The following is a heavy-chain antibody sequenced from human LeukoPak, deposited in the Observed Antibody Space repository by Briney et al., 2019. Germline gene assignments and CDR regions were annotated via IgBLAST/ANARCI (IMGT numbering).Heavy chain of an antibody. Sequence: SQTLSLTCTVSGGSISSYYWSWIRQPAGKGLEWIGRIYTSGSTNYNPSLKSRVTISVDTSKNQFSLKLSSVTAADTAVYYCARGPGYSSGWFSAFDIWGQGTMVTVSS. CDR2: IYTSGST. V-gene: IGHV4-4*07. D-gene: IGHD6-19*01. CDR1: GGSISSYY. CDR3: ARGPGYSSGWFSAFDI. J-gene: IGHJ3*02.